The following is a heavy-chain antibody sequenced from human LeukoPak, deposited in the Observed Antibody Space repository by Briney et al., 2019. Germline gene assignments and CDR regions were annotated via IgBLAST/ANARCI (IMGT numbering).Heavy chain of an antibody. CDR3: ARIFDRDV. V-gene: IGHV4-4*07. CDR2: IHATGTT. Sequence: SETLSLTCTVSGGSITHSYWSWIRHSAGTGMEWIGRIHATGTTNYNPSFKSRVSMSLDMPTSQFSLTLSAVTVADTATYYCARIFDRDVWGRGALVTVSP. CDR1: GGSITHSY. J-gene: IGHJ3*01. D-gene: IGHD3-22*01.